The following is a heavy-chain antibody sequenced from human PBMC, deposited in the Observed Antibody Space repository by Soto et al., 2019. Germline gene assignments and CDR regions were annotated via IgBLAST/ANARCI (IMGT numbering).Heavy chain of an antibody. Sequence: SGPTLVNPTQTLTLTCTFSGFSLSTSGMCVSWIRQPPGKALEWLALIDWDDDKYYSTSLKTRLTISKDTSKNQVVLTMTNMDPVDTATYYCARIVSSSTSCYSSYYGMDVWGRGTTVTVSS. V-gene: IGHV2-70*01. CDR2: IDWDDDK. J-gene: IGHJ6*02. D-gene: IGHD2-2*01. CDR3: ARIVSSSTSCYSSYYGMDV. CDR1: GFSLSTSGMC.